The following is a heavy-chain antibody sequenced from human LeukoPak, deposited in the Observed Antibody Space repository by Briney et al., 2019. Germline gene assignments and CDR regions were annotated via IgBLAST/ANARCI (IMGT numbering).Heavy chain of an antibody. CDR2: INPNNGGT. Sequence: ASVKVSCKASGYTFTDYYMHWVRQAPGQGLEWMGWINPNNGGTNYAQKFRGRVTMTRDTSISTAYMELSRLRSDDTAVYYCARAQQRVVMGTYWGQGTLVTVSS. CDR1: GYTFTDYY. V-gene: IGHV1-2*02. D-gene: IGHD6-19*01. J-gene: IGHJ4*02. CDR3: ARAQQRVVMGTY.